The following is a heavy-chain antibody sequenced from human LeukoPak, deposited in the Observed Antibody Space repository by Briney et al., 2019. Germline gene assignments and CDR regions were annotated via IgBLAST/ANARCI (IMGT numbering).Heavy chain of an antibody. CDR2: ISNNGGYT. V-gene: IGHV3-23*01. Sequence: GRSLRLSCAASGFTFSSSAMSWVRQAPGKGLEWVSAISNNGGYTYYADSVQGRFTISRDNSKSTLCLQMNSLKAEDTAVYYCAKQLGYCSDGSCYFPYWGQGTLVTVSS. D-gene: IGHD2-15*01. J-gene: IGHJ4*02. CDR3: AKQLGYCSDGSCYFPY. CDR1: GFTFSSSA.